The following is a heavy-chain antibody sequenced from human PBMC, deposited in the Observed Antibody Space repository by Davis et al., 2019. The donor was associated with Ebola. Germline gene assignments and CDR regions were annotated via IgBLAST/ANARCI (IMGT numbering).Heavy chain of an antibody. CDR3: AKEAIMVQGFDY. Sequence: SLKTSCAASGFTFDDYAMHWVRQAPGKGLEWVSGISWNSGSIGYADSVKGRFTISRDNAKNSLYLQMNSLRAEDTALYYCAKEAIMVQGFDYWGQGTLVTVSS. V-gene: IGHV3-9*01. J-gene: IGHJ4*02. D-gene: IGHD3-10*01. CDR1: GFTFDDYA. CDR2: ISWNSGSI.